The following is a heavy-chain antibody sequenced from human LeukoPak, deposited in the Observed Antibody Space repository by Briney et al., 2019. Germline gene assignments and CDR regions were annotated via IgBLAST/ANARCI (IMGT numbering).Heavy chain of an antibody. V-gene: IGHV1-69*13. Sequence: SVKVSCKASGYTFTSYGISWVRQAPGQGLEWMGGIIPIFGTANYAQKFQGRVTITADESTSTAYMELSSLRSEDTAVYYCARYYYDSSGKDFDYWGQGTLVTVSS. D-gene: IGHD3-22*01. CDR3: ARYYYDSSGKDFDY. CDR2: IIPIFGTA. CDR1: GYTFTSYG. J-gene: IGHJ4*02.